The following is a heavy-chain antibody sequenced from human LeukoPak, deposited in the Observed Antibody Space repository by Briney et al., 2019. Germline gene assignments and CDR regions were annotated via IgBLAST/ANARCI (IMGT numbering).Heavy chain of an antibody. CDR1: GFSVCSNY. CDR3: ARSLGSGTYDG. CDR2: FYSGEST. Sequence: PGGSLRLSCAASGFSVCSNYMTWVRQAPGKGLEWVSCFYSGESTFYADSVQGRFTISRDISKNTEYLQMDRLRADDTAVYYCARSLGSGTYDGWGQGTLVTVSS. J-gene: IGHJ4*02. D-gene: IGHD1-26*01. V-gene: IGHV3-53*01.